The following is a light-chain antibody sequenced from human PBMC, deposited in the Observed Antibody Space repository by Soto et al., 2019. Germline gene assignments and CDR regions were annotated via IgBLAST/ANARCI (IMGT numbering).Light chain of an antibody. Sequence: EIVLTQSPGTLSLSPWERATLSCRASQNVSSSYLAWYQQKPGQAPRLLIYGASSRATGIPDRFSGSGSGTDFTLTISRLEPEDFAVYYCQQYGSSVTFGQGTRLEIK. CDR3: QQYGSSVT. V-gene: IGKV3-20*01. CDR2: GAS. CDR1: QNVSSSY. J-gene: IGKJ5*01.